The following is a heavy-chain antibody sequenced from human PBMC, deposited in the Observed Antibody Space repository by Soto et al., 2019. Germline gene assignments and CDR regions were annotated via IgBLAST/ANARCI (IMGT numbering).Heavy chain of an antibody. J-gene: IGHJ3*02. Sequence: QVQLQQWGAGLLKPSETLSLTCAVYGGFVSSGSYYWSWIRQPPGKGLEWIGEMSHSGGTHFNPSVMSRVTISVVTSKNQVSLKMSSVTAADTALYYCARVERGTATTVVDAFDIWGPGTMVTVSS. V-gene: IGHV4-34*01. CDR3: ARVERGTATTVVDAFDI. CDR1: GGFVSSGSYY. CDR2: MSHSGGT. D-gene: IGHD1-1*01.